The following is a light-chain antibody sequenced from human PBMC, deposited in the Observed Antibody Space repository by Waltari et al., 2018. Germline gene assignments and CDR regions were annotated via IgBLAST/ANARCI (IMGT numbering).Light chain of an antibody. CDR1: SSDVGAYNF. V-gene: IGLV2-14*01. CDR2: EVT. CDR3: SAYSKRNTLL. J-gene: IGLJ2*01. Sequence: QSALTQPASVSGSPGQSITIYCTGTSSDVGAYNFFSWYQQHPGKAPKVMIYEVTNRPSGVSNRFSGSKSGNTASLIISGLQDEDEAHYYCSAYSKRNTLLFGGGTKLTVL.